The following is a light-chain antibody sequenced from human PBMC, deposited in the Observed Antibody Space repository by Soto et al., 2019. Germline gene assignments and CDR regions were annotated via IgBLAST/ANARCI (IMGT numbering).Light chain of an antibody. CDR1: SSNIGSNY. CDR2: RNN. V-gene: IGLV1-47*01. Sequence: QSVLTQPPSASGTPGQRVTISCSGSSSNIGSNYVYWYQQLPGTAPKLLIYRNNQRPSGVPDRFSGEKSGTSASLASSGLRSEDEADYYCAAWDDSLSGVVFGGGTKLTVL. CDR3: AAWDDSLSGVV. J-gene: IGLJ2*01.